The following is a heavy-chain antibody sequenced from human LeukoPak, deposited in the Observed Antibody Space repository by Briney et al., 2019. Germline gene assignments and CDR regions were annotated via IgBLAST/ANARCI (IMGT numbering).Heavy chain of an antibody. CDR3: ARDHQGCCSGGSCTYFDY. D-gene: IGHD2-15*01. CDR1: GFSFSSYS. V-gene: IGHV3-21*01. CDR2: ISGSSSYI. Sequence: PGGSLRLSCAASGFSFSSYSMNWVRQAPGKGLEWVSSISGSSSYIYYADSVKGRFTISRDNAKNSLYLQMNSLRAEDTAVYYCARDHQGCCSGGSCTYFDYWGQGTLLTVSS. J-gene: IGHJ4*02.